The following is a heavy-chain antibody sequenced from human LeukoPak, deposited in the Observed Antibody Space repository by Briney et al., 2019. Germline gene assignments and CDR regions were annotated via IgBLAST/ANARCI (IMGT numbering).Heavy chain of an antibody. J-gene: IGHJ1*01. CDR3: ARAERYDGGPEYFQH. CDR1: GFTVSSNY. V-gene: IGHV3-66*01. CDR2: IYSGGST. D-gene: IGHD3-16*01. Sequence: PGGSLRLSCAASGFTVSSNYMSWVRQAPGKGLEWVSIIYSGGSTSYADSVKGRFTISRDNSKNTLYLQMNSLRAEDTAVYYCARAERYDGGPEYFQHWDQGTLVTVSS.